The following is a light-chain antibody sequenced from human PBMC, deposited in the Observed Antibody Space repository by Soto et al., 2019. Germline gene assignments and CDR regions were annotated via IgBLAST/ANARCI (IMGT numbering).Light chain of an antibody. CDR2: GGS. CDR1: QSVRSD. J-gene: IGKJ2*01. CDR3: QQYNNWPPYT. V-gene: IGKV3-15*01. Sequence: EIVMTQSPATLSVSAGERATLSCRASQSVRSDLAWYQQKPGQAPRLLIYGGSTRATGIPDRFSGSGSGTEFTLTIGSLQSEDFAVYYCQQYNNWPPYTFGQGTKLEIK.